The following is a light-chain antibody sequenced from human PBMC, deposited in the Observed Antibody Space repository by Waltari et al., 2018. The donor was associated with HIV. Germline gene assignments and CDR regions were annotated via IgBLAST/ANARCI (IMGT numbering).Light chain of an antibody. Sequence: QSALTQPASVSGSPRQSITISCTGTSSDIGTYNLVSWYRQYPGMAPQLVIHGGDTRPSGVSDRFSGSKSGNVASLTIASLQSEDEAEYYCSSYANTDTLLFGGGTKLTVL. J-gene: IGLJ3*02. CDR1: SSDIGTYNL. V-gene: IGLV2-14*02. CDR3: SSYANTDTLL. CDR2: GGD.